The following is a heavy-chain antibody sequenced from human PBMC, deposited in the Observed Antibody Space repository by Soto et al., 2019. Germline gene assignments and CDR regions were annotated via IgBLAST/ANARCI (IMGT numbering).Heavy chain of an antibody. J-gene: IGHJ4*02. CDR2: IYYSGST. V-gene: IGHV4-31*02. CDR1: GGSFSSGSYY. D-gene: IGHD2-8*02. Sequence: LCGGSFSSGSYYWSWIRQLPGKGLEWIGYIYYSGSTYYNPSLKSRFTISLDTSKNQFSLKLSSVTAADTAVYYCARATSFSGHHGYWGQGTLVTVSS. CDR3: ARATSFSGHHGY.